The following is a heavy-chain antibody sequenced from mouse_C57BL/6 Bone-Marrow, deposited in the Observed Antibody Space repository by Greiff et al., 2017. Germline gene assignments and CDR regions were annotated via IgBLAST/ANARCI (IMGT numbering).Heavy chain of an antibody. J-gene: IGHJ3*01. Sequence: EVQLVESGGDLVKPGGSLKLSCAASGFTFSSYGMSWVRQTPDKRLAWVATISSGGSYTYYPDSVKGRFTISRDNAKNTLYLQMSSLKSEDTAMYYCARHENYYDPRRGFAYWGQGTLVTVSA. CDR3: ARHENYYDPRRGFAY. CDR1: GFTFSSYG. D-gene: IGHD2-4*01. CDR2: ISSGGSYT. V-gene: IGHV5-6*01.